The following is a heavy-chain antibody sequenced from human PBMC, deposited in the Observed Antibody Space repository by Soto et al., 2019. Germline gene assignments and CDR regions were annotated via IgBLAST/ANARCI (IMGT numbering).Heavy chain of an antibody. D-gene: IGHD5-18*01. Sequence: EVQLVESGGGLVKPGGSLRLSCAASGFTFSSYSMNWVSQAPGKGLEWVSSISSSSSYIYYADSVKGRFTISRDNAKNTLYLQMNSLRAEDTAVYYCARDKGYSYGHPFDYWGKGTLVTVSS. J-gene: IGHJ4*02. CDR1: GFTFSSYS. CDR3: ARDKGYSYGHPFDY. V-gene: IGHV3-21*01. CDR2: ISSSSSYI.